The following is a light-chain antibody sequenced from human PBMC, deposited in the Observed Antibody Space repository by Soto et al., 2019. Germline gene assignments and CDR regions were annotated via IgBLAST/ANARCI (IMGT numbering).Light chain of an antibody. J-gene: IGKJ4*01. CDR1: QSVRYNY. V-gene: IGKV3D-20*01. CDR3: HQYGSAPIS. Sequence: EIVLTQPPATLSLSPGERATLSCGASQSVRYNYLAWYQQKPGLAPRLLIYDASTRAIGIPDRFSGSGSGTDFTLTISSLEPEDFAVYYCHQYGSAPISFGGGTKVDIK. CDR2: DAS.